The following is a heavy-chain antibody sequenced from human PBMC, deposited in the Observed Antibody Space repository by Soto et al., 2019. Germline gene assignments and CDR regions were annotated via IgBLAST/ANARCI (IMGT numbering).Heavy chain of an antibody. CDR1: GINFVNYA. CDR3: AKGGSGPEFDY. Sequence: GGSLRLSCAASGINFVNYAMTWVRQAPGKGLEWVSTITGRGGTTYYADSVKGRFTISSDNSKNTLSLHMNSLRVEDTALYYCAKGGSGPEFDYWGQGTLVTVSS. J-gene: IGHJ4*02. D-gene: IGHD2-15*01. CDR2: ITGRGGTT. V-gene: IGHV3-23*01.